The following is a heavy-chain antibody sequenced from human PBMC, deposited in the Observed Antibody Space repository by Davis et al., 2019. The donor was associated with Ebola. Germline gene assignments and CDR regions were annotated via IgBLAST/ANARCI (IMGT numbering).Heavy chain of an antibody. Sequence: GGSLRLSCAASGFTFSSYSMNWVRQAPGKGLEWVSVISGSFSGGSTYYADSVKGRFTISRDNSKNTLYLQMNSLRAEDTAVYYCVKDLNSRTFGGPFDYWGQGTLVTVSS. CDR1: GFTFSSYS. V-gene: IGHV3-23*01. J-gene: IGHJ4*02. D-gene: IGHD3-16*01. CDR3: VKDLNSRTFGGPFDY. CDR2: ISGSFSGGST.